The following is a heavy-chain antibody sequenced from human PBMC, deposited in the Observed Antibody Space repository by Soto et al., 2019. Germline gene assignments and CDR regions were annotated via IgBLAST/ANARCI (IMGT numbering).Heavy chain of an antibody. V-gene: IGHV3-30-3*01. CDR2: ISYDGSNK. CDR3: ARDSPSGYIDY. D-gene: IGHD3-22*01. J-gene: IGHJ4*02. Sequence: PVGSLRLSCAASGFTFSSYAMHWVRQAPGKGLEWVAVISYDGSNKYYADSVKGRFTISRDNSKNTLYLQMNSLRAEDTAVYYCARDSPSGYIDYWGQGTLVTVSS. CDR1: GFTFSSYA.